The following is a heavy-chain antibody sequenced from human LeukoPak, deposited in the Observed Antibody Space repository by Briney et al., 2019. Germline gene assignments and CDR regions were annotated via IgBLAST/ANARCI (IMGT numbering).Heavy chain of an antibody. V-gene: IGHV3-72*01. Sequence: GGSLRFSCAASGFTFSDHHMDWVRQAPGGGLEWVGRIRNRANSYITKYAASVTGRFTISRDDSKNSMFLQMNSLKTEDTAVYYCARLNYYDGSGYYPDYWGQGTLVTVSS. D-gene: IGHD3-22*01. CDR1: GFTFSDHH. CDR3: ARLNYYDGSGYYPDY. CDR2: IRNRANSYIT. J-gene: IGHJ4*02.